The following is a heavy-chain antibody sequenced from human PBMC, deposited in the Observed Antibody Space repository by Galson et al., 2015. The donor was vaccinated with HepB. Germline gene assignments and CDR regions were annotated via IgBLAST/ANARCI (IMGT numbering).Heavy chain of an antibody. CDR1: GGSISSYY. D-gene: IGHD5-24*01. J-gene: IGHJ3*02. V-gene: IGHV4-59*08. Sequence: ETLSLTCAVSGGSISSYYWSWIRQPPGKGLEWIGYIYYSGSTNYNPSLKSRVTISVDTSKNQFSLKLSSVTAADTAVYYCATSGDGYNPSEDAFDIWGQGTMVTVSS. CDR2: IYYSGST. CDR3: ATSGDGYNPSEDAFDI.